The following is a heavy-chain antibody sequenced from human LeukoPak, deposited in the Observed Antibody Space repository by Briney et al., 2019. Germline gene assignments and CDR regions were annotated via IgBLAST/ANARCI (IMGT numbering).Heavy chain of an antibody. J-gene: IGHJ4*02. CDR2: INTDGSGI. D-gene: IGHD2-8*02. CDR1: GFTFSNYW. CDR3: AKESPGYRTGTRCWDS. V-gene: IGHV3-74*01. Sequence: GGSLRLSCVASGFTFSNYWMHWVRQVPGKGLVWVLRINTDGSGIAYADSVKGRFTVSRDNSKSTLYVQMNSLRADDTAVYYCAKESPGYRTGTRCWDSWGQGSLVTVSS.